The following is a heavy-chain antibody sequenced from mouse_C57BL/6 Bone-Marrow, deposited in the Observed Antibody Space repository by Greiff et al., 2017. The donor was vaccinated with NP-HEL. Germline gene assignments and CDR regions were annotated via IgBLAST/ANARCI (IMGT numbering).Heavy chain of an antibody. J-gene: IGHJ4*01. CDR3: ARDPGIYAMDY. V-gene: IGHV5-4*01. CDR2: ISDGGSYT. Sequence: EVQVVESGGGLVKPGGSLKLSCAASGFTFSSYAMSWVRQTPEKRLEWVATISDGGSYTYYPDNVKGRFTISRDNATNNLYLQMSHLKSEDTAMYYCARDPGIYAMDYWGQGTSVTVSS. CDR1: GFTFSSYA.